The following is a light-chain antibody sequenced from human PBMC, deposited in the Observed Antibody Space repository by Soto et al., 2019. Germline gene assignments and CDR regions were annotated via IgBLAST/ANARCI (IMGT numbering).Light chain of an antibody. Sequence: EIVLTQSPGPLSLSPGERATLSCMSSQSVRKSYLAWYQQNPVQAPRLIIYGASSRATGIPDRFSGSWSGTDCTLTISRLEPEDVAVYYCQQYGNSAWTLVQGTKVDI. CDR2: GAS. V-gene: IGKV3-20*01. J-gene: IGKJ1*01. CDR3: QQYGNSAWT. CDR1: QSVRKSY.